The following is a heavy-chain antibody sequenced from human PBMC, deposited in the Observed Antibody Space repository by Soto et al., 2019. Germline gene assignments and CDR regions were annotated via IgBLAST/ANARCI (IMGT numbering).Heavy chain of an antibody. V-gene: IGHV3-23*01. J-gene: IGHJ4*02. D-gene: IGHD2-15*01. CDR2: ISGSGGST. Sequence: PGGSLRLSCAASGFTFSSYAMSWVRQAPGKGLEWVSAISGSGGSTYYADSVKGRFTISRDNSKNTLYLQMNSLRAEDTAVYYCAKEIWDIVVVVAATLPYYFDYWGQGTLVTVSS. CDR1: GFTFSSYA. CDR3: AKEIWDIVVVVAATLPYYFDY.